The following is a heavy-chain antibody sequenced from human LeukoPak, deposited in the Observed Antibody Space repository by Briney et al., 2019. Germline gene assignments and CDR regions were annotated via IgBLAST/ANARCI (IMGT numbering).Heavy chain of an antibody. CDR3: ATGRGNHHYSDRRPAGFDY. CDR2: IIPIFGTA. J-gene: IGHJ4*02. Sequence: SVKVSCKASGGTFSSYAISWVRQAPGQGLEWMGGIIPIFGTANYAQKFQGRVTMTEDTSTDTAYMELSSLRSEDTAVYYCATGRGNHHYSDRRPAGFDYWGQGTLVTVSS. D-gene: IGHD3-22*01. V-gene: IGHV1-69*06. CDR1: GGTFSSYA.